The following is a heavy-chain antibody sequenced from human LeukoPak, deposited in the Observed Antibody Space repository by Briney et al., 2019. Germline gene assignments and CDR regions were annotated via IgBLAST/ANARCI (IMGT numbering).Heavy chain of an antibody. CDR1: GGSISSYY. CDR2: IYYSGST. Sequence: SETLSLTCTVSGGSISSYYWSWIRQPPGKGLEWIGYIYYSGSTNCNPSLKSRVTISVDTSKNQFTLKLSSVTAADTAVYYCARRKYSSSGFDYWGQGTLVTVSS. CDR3: ARRKYSSSGFDY. J-gene: IGHJ4*02. D-gene: IGHD6-6*01. V-gene: IGHV4-59*01.